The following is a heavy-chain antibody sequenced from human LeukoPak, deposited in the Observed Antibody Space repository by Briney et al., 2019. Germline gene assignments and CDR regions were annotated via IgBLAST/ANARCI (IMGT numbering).Heavy chain of an antibody. V-gene: IGHV3-11*04. CDR3: ARDLAAAGKDPRRKKPIDY. J-gene: IGHJ4*02. Sequence: GGALELSFGASGFPFSYYYMRWIRPAPGKGVEGGSFISSSGSTIYYADSVKGRFTISRDNAKNSLYLQMNSLRAEDTAVYYCARDLAAAGKDPRRKKPIDYWGQGTLVTVSS. D-gene: IGHD6-13*01. CDR1: GFPFSYYY. CDR2: ISSSGSTI.